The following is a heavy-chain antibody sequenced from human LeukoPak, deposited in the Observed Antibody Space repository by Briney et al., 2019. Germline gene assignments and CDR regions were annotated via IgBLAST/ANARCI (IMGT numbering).Heavy chain of an antibody. J-gene: IGHJ4*02. Sequence: GGSLRLSCAASGFTFSSYSMNWVRQAPGKGLEWVSSISSSNYIYYADSVKGRFAISRDNAKNSLYLQMNSLRAEDTAVYYCAKIRAVAGDYWGQGTLVTVSS. CDR3: AKIRAVAGDY. CDR2: ISSSNYI. V-gene: IGHV3-21*01. CDR1: GFTFSSYS. D-gene: IGHD6-19*01.